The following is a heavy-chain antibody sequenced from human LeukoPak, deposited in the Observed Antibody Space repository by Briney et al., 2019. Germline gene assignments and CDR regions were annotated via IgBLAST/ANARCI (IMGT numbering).Heavy chain of an antibody. CDR2: IYTSGST. CDR3: ARDVKQWLVLSDYFDY. Sequence: SETLSLTCTVSGGSISSYYWSWIRQPAGKGLEWIGRIYTSGSTNYNPSLKSRVTMSVDTSKNQFSLKLSSVTAADTAVYYCARDVKQWLVLSDYFDYWGQGTLVTVSS. D-gene: IGHD6-19*01. V-gene: IGHV4-4*07. J-gene: IGHJ4*02. CDR1: GGSISSYY.